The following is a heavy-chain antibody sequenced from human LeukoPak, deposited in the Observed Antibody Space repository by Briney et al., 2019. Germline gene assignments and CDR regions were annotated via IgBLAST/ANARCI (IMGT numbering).Heavy chain of an antibody. Sequence: GGSLRLSCAASGFTFSSHSMNWVRQAPGKGLEWVAVIWYDGSNKYYADSVKGRFTISRDNSKNTLYLQMNSLRAEDTAVYYCARDMTEMATITPFDYWGQGTLVTVSS. V-gene: IGHV3-33*08. CDR3: ARDMTEMATITPFDY. J-gene: IGHJ4*02. CDR1: GFTFSSHS. D-gene: IGHD5-24*01. CDR2: IWYDGSNK.